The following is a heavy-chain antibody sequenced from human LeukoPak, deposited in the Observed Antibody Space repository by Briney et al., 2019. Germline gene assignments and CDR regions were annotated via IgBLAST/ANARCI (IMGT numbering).Heavy chain of an antibody. CDR1: GASITNTSLSNTGYF. CDR2: IYHTGST. V-gene: IGHV4-39*01. J-gene: IGHJ4*02. CDR3: AKIGYCSTTTCYSTVFDS. D-gene: IGHD2-2*01. Sequence: SETLSLTCAISGASITNTSLSNTGYFWGWLRQPPGKGLQWIGSIYHTGSTYYSPSLKSRVTISVDASKNQFSLKLNFVTAADTAVYYCAKIGYCSTTTCYSTVFDSWGQGTLVTVSS.